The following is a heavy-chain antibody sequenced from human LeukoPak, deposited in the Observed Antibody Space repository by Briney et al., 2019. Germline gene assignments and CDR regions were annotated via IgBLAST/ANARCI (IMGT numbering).Heavy chain of an antibody. V-gene: IGHV1-2*06. CDR2: INPNSGGT. J-gene: IGHJ6*02. Sequence: ASVKVSCKASGYTFTGYYMHWVRQAPGQGLEWMGRINPNSGGTNYAQKFQGRVTMTRDTSISTAYMELSRLRSDDTAVYYCASFTTRVYYYYGMDVWGQGTTVTVS. CDR1: GYTFTGYY. CDR3: ASFTTRVYYYYGMDV. D-gene: IGHD1-14*01.